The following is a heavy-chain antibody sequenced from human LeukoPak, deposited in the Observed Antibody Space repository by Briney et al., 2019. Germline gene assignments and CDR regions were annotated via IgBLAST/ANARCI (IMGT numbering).Heavy chain of an antibody. CDR1: GYTFTCYG. CDR2: ISAYNGNT. J-gene: IGHJ6*03. CDR3: ARSDSSGRYGGYYYYYMDV. V-gene: IGHV1-18*01. Sequence: ASVKDSCKASGYTFTCYGITWVRQAPGQGLEWMGWISAYNGNTNYAQKLQGRVTMTTDTSTSTAYMELRSLRSDDTAVYYCARSDSSGRYGGYYYYYMDVWGKGTTVTVSS. D-gene: IGHD6-19*01.